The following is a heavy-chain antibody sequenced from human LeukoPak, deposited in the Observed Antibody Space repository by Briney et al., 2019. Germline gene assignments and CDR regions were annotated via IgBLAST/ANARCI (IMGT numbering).Heavy chain of an antibody. V-gene: IGHV3-74*01. D-gene: IGHD6-19*01. CDR2: INSDGSST. CDR1: GFTLSRYW. J-gene: IGHJ4*02. CDR3: AAAVTGLDD. Sequence: GGSLRLSCAASGFTLSRYWMHWVRQVPGKGLVWVSRINSDGSSTNYADSVKGRFTISRDNAKNTLYLQMNSLRAEDTAIYYCAAAVTGLDDWGQGSLVTVSS.